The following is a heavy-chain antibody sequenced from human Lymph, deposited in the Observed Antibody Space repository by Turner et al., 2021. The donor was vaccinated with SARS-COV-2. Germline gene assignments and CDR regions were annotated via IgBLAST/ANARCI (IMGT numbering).Heavy chain of an antibody. CDR2: IYSGGST. V-gene: IGHV3-53*04. J-gene: IGHJ6*02. CDR3: ARDEGHYGMDV. Sequence: EVQLVESGGAFVQPGGSLRLSCAAPGSPVSSNYMTWVRQAPGKGLEWVSVIYSGGSTYYADSVKGRFTISRHNSKHTLYLQMNSLRAEDTAVYYCARDEGHYGMDVWGQGTTVTVSS. CDR1: GSPVSSNY.